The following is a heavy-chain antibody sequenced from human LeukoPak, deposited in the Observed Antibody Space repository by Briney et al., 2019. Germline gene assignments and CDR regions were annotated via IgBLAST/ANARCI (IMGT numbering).Heavy chain of an antibody. V-gene: IGHV3-23*01. Sequence: GGSLRLSCAASQFTFSSSDMSWVRQAPGKGLEWVAAISHSGGATYYADSVKGRFTISRDNSKNTLYLQMNSLRAEDTAVYYCARGDPSLDGYLDPWGQGTLVTVSS. CDR2: ISHSGGAT. J-gene: IGHJ5*02. D-gene: IGHD5-24*01. CDR1: QFTFSSSD. CDR3: ARGDPSLDGYLDP.